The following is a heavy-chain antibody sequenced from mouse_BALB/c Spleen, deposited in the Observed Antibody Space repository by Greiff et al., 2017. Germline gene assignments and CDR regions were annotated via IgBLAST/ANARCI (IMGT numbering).Heavy chain of an antibody. CDR1: GYAFSSYW. V-gene: IGHV1-80*01. Sequence: QVQLQQSGAELVRPGSSVKISCKASGYAFSSYWMNWVKQRPGQGLEWIGQIYPGDGDTNYNGKFKGKATLTADKSSSTAYMQLSSLTSEDSAVYFCAGRVYYGDYGAMDYWGQGTSVTVSS. J-gene: IGHJ4*01. CDR2: IYPGDGDT. D-gene: IGHD2-13*01. CDR3: AGRVYYGDYGAMDY.